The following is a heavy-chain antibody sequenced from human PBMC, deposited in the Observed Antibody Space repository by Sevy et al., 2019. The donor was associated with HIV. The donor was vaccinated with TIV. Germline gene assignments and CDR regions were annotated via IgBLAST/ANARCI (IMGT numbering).Heavy chain of an antibody. CDR3: ARGSSLLWFGEFYYFDY. V-gene: IGHV4-34*01. CDR2: INHSGST. Sequence: SETLSLTCAVYGGSFSGYYWSWIRQPPGKGLEWIAEINHSGSTNYNPSLKSRVTISVDTSKNQFSLKLSSVTAADTAVYYCARGSSLLWFGEFYYFDYWGQGTLVTVSS. J-gene: IGHJ4*02. CDR1: GGSFSGYY. D-gene: IGHD3-10*01.